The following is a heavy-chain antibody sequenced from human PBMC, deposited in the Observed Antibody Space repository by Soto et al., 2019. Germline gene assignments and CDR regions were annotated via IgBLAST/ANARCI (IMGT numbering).Heavy chain of an antibody. CDR2: ISAYNGNT. CDR3: ATDYSSVSGPTY. J-gene: IGHJ4*02. CDR1: GYTFTSYG. Sequence: QVQLVQSGAEVKKPGASVKVSCKASGYTFTSYGISWVRQAPGQGLEWMGWISAYNGNTNYAQKLQGRVTMTTDTPASTTYTEQRCLRSDDTAVYYCATDYSSVSGPTYWGQGTLVTVSS. D-gene: IGHD3-10*01. V-gene: IGHV1-18*01.